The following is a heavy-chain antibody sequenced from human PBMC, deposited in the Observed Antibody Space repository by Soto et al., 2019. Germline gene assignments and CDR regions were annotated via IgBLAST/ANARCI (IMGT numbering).Heavy chain of an antibody. V-gene: IGHV5-10-1*01. CDR3: ARPYSSGEDTDV. Sequence: GESLKISCKGSGYNFISYWISWVRQMPGKGLEWMGRIDPSDSYTNYSPSFQGHVTISADRSISTAYLQWSSLKASDTAMYYCARPYSSGEDTDVWGQGTTVTVSS. CDR2: IDPSDSYT. D-gene: IGHD3-22*01. CDR1: GYNFISYW. J-gene: IGHJ6*02.